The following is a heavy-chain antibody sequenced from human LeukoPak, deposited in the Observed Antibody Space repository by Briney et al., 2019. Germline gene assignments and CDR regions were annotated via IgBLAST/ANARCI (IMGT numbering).Heavy chain of an antibody. CDR3: ARSSGRIIDSDY. CDR2: ISGSGGST. CDR1: GFTFSSYA. J-gene: IGHJ4*02. D-gene: IGHD3-10*01. V-gene: IGHV3-23*01. Sequence: PGGSLRLSCAASGFTFSSYAMSWVRQAPGKGLEWVSAISGSGGSTYYADSVKGRFTISRDNSKSTLYLQMNSLRAEDTAVYYCARSSGRIIDSDYWGQGTLVTVSS.